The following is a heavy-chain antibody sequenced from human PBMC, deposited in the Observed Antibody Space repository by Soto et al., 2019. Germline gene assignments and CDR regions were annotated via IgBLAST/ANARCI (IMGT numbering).Heavy chain of an antibody. CDR2: IIPIFGTA. Sequence: QVQLVQSGAEVKKPGSSVNVSCKASGGTFSSYSINWVRQAPGQGLEWMGEIIPIFGTANYAQKFQGRVTITADESTSTAYMELSSLSSEDTDVYYCARDGGRHSGGIDYWGQGTLVTVSS. CDR3: ARDGGRHSGGIDY. J-gene: IGHJ4*02. CDR1: GGTFSSYS. D-gene: IGHD1-26*01. V-gene: IGHV1-69*01.